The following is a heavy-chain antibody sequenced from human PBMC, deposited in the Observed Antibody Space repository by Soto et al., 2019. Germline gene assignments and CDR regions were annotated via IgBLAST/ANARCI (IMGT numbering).Heavy chain of an antibody. CDR2: IIPILGIA. CDR3: AIDLNRRTIHPEAFDI. D-gene: IGHD2-2*01. J-gene: IGHJ3*02. Sequence: LEWMGRIIPILGIANYAQKFQGRVTITADKSTSTAYMELSSLRSEDTAVYYCAIDLNRRTIHPEAFDIWGQGTMVT. V-gene: IGHV1-69*04.